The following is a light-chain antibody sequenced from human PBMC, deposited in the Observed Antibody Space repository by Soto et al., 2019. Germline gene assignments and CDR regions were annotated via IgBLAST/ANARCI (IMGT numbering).Light chain of an antibody. CDR2: DVT. Sequence: QSVLTQPASVSGSPGQSITISCTGTSSDVGAYNYVSWYQQHPGKAPKLIMYDVTNRPSGVSDRFSGSKSGNTASLTISGLQAEDEADYHCSSHTTTSALDIFGGGTKVTV. CDR3: SSHTTTSALDI. J-gene: IGLJ2*01. CDR1: SSDVGAYNY. V-gene: IGLV2-14*01.